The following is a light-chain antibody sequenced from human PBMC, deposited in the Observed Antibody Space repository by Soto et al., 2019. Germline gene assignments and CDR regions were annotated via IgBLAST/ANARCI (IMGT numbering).Light chain of an antibody. CDR2: EVT. CDR1: RSDVGAYNY. CDR3: SSFTSRFTFV. Sequence: QSVLTQPASVSGSPGQSIAISCTGTRSDVGAYNYVSWYQQHPGKAPKLMISEVTNRPSGVSDRFSGSKSGSTASLTISGLQAEDEADYYCSSFTSRFTFVFGTGTKVTV. J-gene: IGLJ1*01. V-gene: IGLV2-14*01.